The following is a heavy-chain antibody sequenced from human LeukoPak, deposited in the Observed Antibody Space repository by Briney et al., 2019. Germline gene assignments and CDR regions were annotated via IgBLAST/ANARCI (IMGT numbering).Heavy chain of an antibody. CDR3: ARDGMGGYTFDY. J-gene: IGHJ4*02. Sequence: GGSLRLSCAASGFTFSSYGMHWVRQAPGKGLGWVAFIRYDGSNKYYADSVKGRFTISRDNAKNSLYLQMNSLRAEDTAVYYCARDGMGGYTFDYWGQGTLVTVSS. D-gene: IGHD5-24*01. CDR2: IRYDGSNK. CDR1: GFTFSSYG. V-gene: IGHV3-30*02.